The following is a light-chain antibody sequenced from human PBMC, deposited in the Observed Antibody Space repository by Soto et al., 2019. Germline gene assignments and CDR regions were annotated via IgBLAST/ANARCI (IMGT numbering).Light chain of an antibody. CDR3: LQDYNYPPYT. J-gene: IGKJ2*01. CDR2: AAS. Sequence: ALQMTQSPSSLSASVGDRVTITCRASQGIRNDLGWYQQKPGKAPKLLIYAASSLQSGVPSRFSGSGSGTDFTLTISSLQPKDFATYYCLQDYNYPPYTFGQGTKLEIK. CDR1: QGIRND. V-gene: IGKV1-6*01.